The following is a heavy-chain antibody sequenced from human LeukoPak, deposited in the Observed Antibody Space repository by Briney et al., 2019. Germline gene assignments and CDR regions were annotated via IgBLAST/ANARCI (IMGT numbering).Heavy chain of an antibody. D-gene: IGHD3-10*01. CDR1: GYTFTSYD. CDR2: MNPNSGNT. Sequence: ALVKVSCKASGYTFTSYDINWVRQATGQGLEWMGWMNPNSGNTGYAQKFQGRVTMTRNTSISTAYMELSSLRSEDTAVYYCARGPPGGWFGELSYDYWGQGTLVTVSS. V-gene: IGHV1-8*01. J-gene: IGHJ4*02. CDR3: ARGPPGGWFGELSYDY.